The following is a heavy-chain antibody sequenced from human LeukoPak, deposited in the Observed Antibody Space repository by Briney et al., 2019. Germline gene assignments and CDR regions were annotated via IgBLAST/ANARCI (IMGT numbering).Heavy chain of an antibody. Sequence: SQTLSLTCTVSGGSISSGSYYWSWIRQPAGKGLEWVGRIYTSGSTNYNPSLKSRVTISVDTSKNQFSLKLSSVTAADTAVYYCARESVVRGVTNYYYYYYMDVWGKGTTVTISS. V-gene: IGHV4-61*02. D-gene: IGHD3-10*01. CDR2: IYTSGST. CDR3: ARESVVRGVTNYYYYYYMDV. CDR1: GGSISSGSYY. J-gene: IGHJ6*03.